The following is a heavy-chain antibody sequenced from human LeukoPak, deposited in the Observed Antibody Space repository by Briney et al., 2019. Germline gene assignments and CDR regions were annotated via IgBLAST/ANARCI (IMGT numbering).Heavy chain of an antibody. Sequence: SHTLSLTCTVSGGSISSGGYYWSWIRQHPGKVLEWIEYVYYSGSTYYNPSLKSRVTISVDTSKNQFSLKLSSVTAADTAVYYCARDTMVREPDAFDIWGQGTMVTVSS. CDR1: GGSISSGGYY. CDR3: ARDTMVREPDAFDI. V-gene: IGHV4-31*03. D-gene: IGHD3-10*01. CDR2: VYYSGST. J-gene: IGHJ3*02.